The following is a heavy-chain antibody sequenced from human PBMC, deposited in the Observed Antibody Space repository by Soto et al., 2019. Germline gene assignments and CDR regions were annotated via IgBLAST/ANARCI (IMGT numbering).Heavy chain of an antibody. Sequence: GGSLRLSSAASGFTFSSYWMSWVRQAPGKGLEWVANIKQDGSEKYYVDSVKGRFTISRDNAKNSLYLQMNSLRAEDTAVYYCAREEGIVVVVAATQVGLTTYYYMDVWGKGTTVTVSS. J-gene: IGHJ6*03. CDR3: AREEGIVVVVAATQVGLTTYYYMDV. CDR2: IKQDGSEK. V-gene: IGHV3-7*01. CDR1: GFTFSSYW. D-gene: IGHD2-15*01.